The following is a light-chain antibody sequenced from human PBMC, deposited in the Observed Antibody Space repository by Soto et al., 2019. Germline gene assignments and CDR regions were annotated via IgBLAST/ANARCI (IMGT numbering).Light chain of an antibody. CDR2: GAS. J-gene: IGKJ4*01. CDR1: QSVSSN. CDR3: QQYNNWPPLT. V-gene: IGKV3D-15*01. Sequence: EIVMTQSPATLSVSPGERATLSCRASQSVSSNLAGYQQKPCQAPRLLIYGASTRATGIPARFSGSGSGTEFTLTISSLQSEDFAVYYCQQYNNWPPLTFGGGTKVEIK.